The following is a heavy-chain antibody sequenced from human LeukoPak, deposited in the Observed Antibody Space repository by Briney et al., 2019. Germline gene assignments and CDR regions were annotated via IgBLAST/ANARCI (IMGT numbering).Heavy chain of an antibody. CDR3: ATDPRII. CDR2: VDPGDGET. Sequence: ASVKVSCKASGYTFTDYYIHWVQQALGKGLEWMGRVDPGDGETVYAEKFQGRVTITADTSTDTAYMELSSVRSEDTAVYYCATDPRIIGGRGTLVTVSS. V-gene: IGHV1-69-2*01. CDR1: GYTFTDYY. D-gene: IGHD3-16*01. J-gene: IGHJ2*01.